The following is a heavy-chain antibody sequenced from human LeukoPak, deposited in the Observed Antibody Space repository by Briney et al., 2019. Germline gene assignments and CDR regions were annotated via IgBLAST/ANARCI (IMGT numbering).Heavy chain of an antibody. CDR2: IYHSGST. D-gene: IGHD5-24*01. J-gene: IGHJ4*02. Sequence: SETLSLTCAVSGYSISSGYYWGWIRQPPGKGLEWIGSIYHSGSTYYNPSLKSRVTISVDTSKNQFSLKLSSVAAADTAVYYCARSYRDGYNFLDYWGQGTLVTVSS. V-gene: IGHV4-38-2*01. CDR1: GYSISSGYY. CDR3: ARSYRDGYNFLDY.